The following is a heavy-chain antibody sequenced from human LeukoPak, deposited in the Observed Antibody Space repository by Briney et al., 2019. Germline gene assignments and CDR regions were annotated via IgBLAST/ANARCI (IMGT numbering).Heavy chain of an antibody. J-gene: IGHJ6*02. CDR2: IYYSGGT. CDR1: GGSISSYY. D-gene: IGHD2-15*01. Sequence: SETLSLTCTVSGGSISSYYWSWIRQPPGKGLEWIGYIYYSGGTNYNPSLKSRVTMSGDTSKNQFSLKLSSVTAADTAVYYCARMRTYCSGGSCYGPGGMDVWGQGTTVTVSS. V-gene: IGHV4-59*12. CDR3: ARMRTYCSGGSCYGPGGMDV.